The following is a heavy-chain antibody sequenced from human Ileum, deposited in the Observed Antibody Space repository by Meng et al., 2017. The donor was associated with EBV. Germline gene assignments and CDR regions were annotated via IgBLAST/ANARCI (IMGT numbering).Heavy chain of an antibody. V-gene: IGHV3-64*07. J-gene: IGHJ4*02. Sequence: EVQLVESGGSVVQPGGSLRLSCAASDFIFSSYSMHWIRQAPGKGLEYVSAISYGGTTYYSDSAKGRFTISRDNSKNMLYLHMGSLRVEDMGVYYCVRMSYGAYDYWGQGTLVTVSS. D-gene: IGHD4/OR15-4a*01. CDR2: ISYGGTT. CDR3: VRMSYGAYDY. CDR1: DFIFSSYS.